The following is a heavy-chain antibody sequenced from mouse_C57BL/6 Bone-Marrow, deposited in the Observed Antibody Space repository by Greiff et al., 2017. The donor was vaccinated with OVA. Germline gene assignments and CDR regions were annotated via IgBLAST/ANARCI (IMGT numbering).Heavy chain of an antibody. D-gene: IGHD2-3*01. CDR3: ARLWLLRPFDD. J-gene: IGHJ2*01. CDR1: GYTFTSYG. Sequence: QVQLQQSGAELARPGASVKLSCKASGYTFTSYGISWVKQRTGQGLEGIGEIYPRSGNTYYNEKFKGKATLTADKSSSTAYMELRSLTSEDSAVYFCARLWLLRPFDDWGQGTTLTVSS. CDR2: IYPRSGNT. V-gene: IGHV1-81*01.